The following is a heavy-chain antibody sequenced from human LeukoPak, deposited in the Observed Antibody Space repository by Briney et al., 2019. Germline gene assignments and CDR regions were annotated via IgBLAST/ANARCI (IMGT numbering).Heavy chain of an antibody. V-gene: IGHV3-7*01. Sequence: GGSLRLSCAASGFTFSSYWMSWVRQAPGKGLEWVANIKQDGSERYYVDSVKGRFTISRDNAKNSLYLQMNSLRAEDTAVYYCARARVVVNRYNGFDPWGQGTLVTVSS. J-gene: IGHJ5*02. CDR1: GFTFSSYW. CDR2: IKQDGSER. CDR3: ARARVVVNRYNGFDP. D-gene: IGHD3-22*01.